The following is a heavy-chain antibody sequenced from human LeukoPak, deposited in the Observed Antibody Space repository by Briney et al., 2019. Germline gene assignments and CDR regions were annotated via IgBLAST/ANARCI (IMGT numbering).Heavy chain of an antibody. CDR2: MNPNSGNT. D-gene: IGHD2-2*01. V-gene: IGHV1-8*01. CDR1: GYTFTSYD. J-gene: IGHJ6*03. CDR3: ARGKKTRGCSSTSCYRPYYYYMDV. Sequence: ASVKVSCKASGYTFTSYDINWVRQATGQGLEWMGWMNPNSGNTGYAQKFQGRVTMTRNTSISTAYMELRSLRSEDTAVYYCARGKKTRGCSSTSCYRPYYYYMDVWGKGTTVTVSS.